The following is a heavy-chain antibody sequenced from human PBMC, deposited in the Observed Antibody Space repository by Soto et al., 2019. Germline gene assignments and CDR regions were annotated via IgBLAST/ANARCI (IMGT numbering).Heavy chain of an antibody. J-gene: IGHJ4*02. Sequence: QVQLVQSGAEVKKPGASVKVSCKASGYTFTGYYMHWVRQAPGQGLEWMGWINPNSGGTNYAQKFQGGVTMTRDTSISTAYMELSRLRSDDTAVYYCARDPSSEGGLALFDYWGQGTLVTVSS. CDR2: INPNSGGT. CDR1: GYTFTGYY. CDR3: ARDPSSEGGLALFDY. V-gene: IGHV1-2*02.